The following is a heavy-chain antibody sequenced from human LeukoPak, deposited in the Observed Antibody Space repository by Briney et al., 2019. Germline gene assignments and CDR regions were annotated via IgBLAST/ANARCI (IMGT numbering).Heavy chain of an antibody. CDR2: IWYDGSNK. CDR3: ARDTSITMVWGVTSWFDP. Sequence: PGGSLRLSCAASGFTFSSYGMHWVRQAPGKGLEWVAVIWYDGSNKYYVDSVKGRFTISRDNSKNTLYLQMNSLRAEDTAVYYCARDTSITMVWGVTSWFDPWGQGTLVTVSS. J-gene: IGHJ5*02. V-gene: IGHV3-33*01. D-gene: IGHD3-10*01. CDR1: GFTFSSYG.